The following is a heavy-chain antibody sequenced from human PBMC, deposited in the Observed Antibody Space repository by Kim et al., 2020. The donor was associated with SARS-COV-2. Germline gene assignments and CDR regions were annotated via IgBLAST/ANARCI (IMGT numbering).Heavy chain of an antibody. CDR3: ARAIGYCSPSTCYEDY. CDR1: GFTFSSYG. J-gene: IGHJ4*01. V-gene: IGHV3-33*05. D-gene: IGHD2-15*01. Sequence: GGSLRLSCAASGFTFSSYGMHWVRQAPGRGLEWVAVISYDGSDKDYADSVKGRFTISRDNSRNTLYLQMNSLRAEDTAVYYCARAIGYCSPSTCYEDYWG. CDR2: ISYDGSDK.